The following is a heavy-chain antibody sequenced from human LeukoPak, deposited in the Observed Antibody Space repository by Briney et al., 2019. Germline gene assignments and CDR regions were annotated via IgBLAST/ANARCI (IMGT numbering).Heavy chain of an antibody. D-gene: IGHD4-17*01. CDR3: AINPDYGDYIDAFHI. V-gene: IGHV3-48*03. J-gene: IGHJ3*02. CDR1: GFTFSDYE. CDR2: ISSSGSL. Sequence: GGSLRLSCGGSGFTFSDYEMNWVSQTPGKCLEWVSYISSSGSLYYADSVTGRFTISRDNAKNSLYLHMNSLRAEDTAVSYCAINPDYGDYIDAFHIWGQGTMVTVSS.